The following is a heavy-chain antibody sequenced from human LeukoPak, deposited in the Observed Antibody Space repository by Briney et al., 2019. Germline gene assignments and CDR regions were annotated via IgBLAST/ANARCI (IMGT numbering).Heavy chain of an antibody. D-gene: IGHD6-19*01. V-gene: IGHV4-59*01. J-gene: IGHJ4*02. Sequence: SETLSLTCTVSGGSISSYYWSWIRQPPGKGLEWIGYIYYSGSTYYNPSLKSRVTISVDTSKNQFSLKLSSVTAADTAVYYCARGHPSFGGIAVAGSFDYWGQGTLVTVSS. CDR1: GGSISSYY. CDR3: ARGHPSFGGIAVAGSFDY. CDR2: IYYSGST.